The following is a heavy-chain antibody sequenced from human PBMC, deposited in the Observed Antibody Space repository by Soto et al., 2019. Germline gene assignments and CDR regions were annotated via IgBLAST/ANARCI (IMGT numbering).Heavy chain of an antibody. V-gene: IGHV3-23*01. J-gene: IGHJ4*02. CDR1: GFTFSSYT. D-gene: IGHD2-15*01. Sequence: GGSLRLSCAASGFTFSSYTMGWVRQAPGKGLEWVSDINPSGGRTYYADSVTGRFTISRDNSKNTLYLQMNSLRADDTAVYYCAKAGSGGSCYGYWGQGTLVTVSS. CDR2: INPSGGRT. CDR3: AKAGSGGSCYGY.